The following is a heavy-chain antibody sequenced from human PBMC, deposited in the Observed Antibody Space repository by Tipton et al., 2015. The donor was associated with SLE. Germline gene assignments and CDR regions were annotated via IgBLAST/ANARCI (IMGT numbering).Heavy chain of an antibody. Sequence: LRLSCTVSGGSISSSSYYWGWIRQPPGKGLEWIGSIYYSGSTYYNPSLKSRVTISVDTSKNQFSLKLSSVTAADTAVYYCARVADYYGSGHYYYYMDVWGKGTTVTVSS. CDR3: ARVADYYGSGHYYYYMDV. D-gene: IGHD3-10*01. CDR2: IYYSGST. CDR1: GGSISSSSYY. J-gene: IGHJ6*03. V-gene: IGHV4-39*07.